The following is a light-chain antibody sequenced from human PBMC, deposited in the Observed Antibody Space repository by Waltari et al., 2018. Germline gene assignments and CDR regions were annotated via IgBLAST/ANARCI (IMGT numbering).Light chain of an antibody. CDR3: MQITQFPWT. CDR1: QSLVHDDGHTY. J-gene: IGKJ1*01. Sequence: DIVMTQTPLSSPVTLGQPASISCRSSQSLVHDDGHTYLSWLQQRPGQPPRLLIYQISNRFYGVPDRFSGSGAGTDFTLKISRVETEDVGVYYCMQITQFPWTFGQGTKVEIK. CDR2: QIS. V-gene: IGKV2-24*01.